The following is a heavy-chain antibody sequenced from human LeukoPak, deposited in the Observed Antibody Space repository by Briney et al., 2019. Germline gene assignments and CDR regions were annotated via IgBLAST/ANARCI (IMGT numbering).Heavy chain of an antibody. CDR3: ANTIAAAGYYFDY. CDR2: ISGSGGDT. V-gene: IGHV3-23*01. J-gene: IGHJ4*02. D-gene: IGHD6-13*01. CDR1: GFTFSSYA. Sequence: GGSLRLSCAASGFTFSSYAMSWVRQAPGKGLEWVAAISGSGGDTFFADSVKGRFTISRDNSKNTLYLQMNSLRAEDTAVYYCANTIAAAGYYFDYWGQGTLVTVSS.